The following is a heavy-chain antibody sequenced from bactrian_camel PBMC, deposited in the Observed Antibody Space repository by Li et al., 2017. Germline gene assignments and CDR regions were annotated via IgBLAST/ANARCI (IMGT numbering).Heavy chain of an antibody. D-gene: IGHD6*01. Sequence: QLVESGGGSVQAGASLLLSCAISGYTERKQYSSYYRGTYSSHCMGWLRQAPGKEREAVASIRTYDGTSYYHDSVKGRFAISRDNAKNTLYLQMSNLKTEDTAVYYCASEYDGSWFGGVGYWGQGTQVTVS. CDR1: GYTERKQYSSYYRGTYS. CDR2: IRTYDGTS. J-gene: IGHJ6*01. V-gene: IGHV3S61*01. CDR3: ASEYDGSWFGGVGY.